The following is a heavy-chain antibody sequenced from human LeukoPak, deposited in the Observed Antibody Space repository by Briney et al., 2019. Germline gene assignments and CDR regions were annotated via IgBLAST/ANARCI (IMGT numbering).Heavy chain of an antibody. Sequence: SETLSLTCTVSGGSISSYYWSWIRQPAGKGLEWIGRIYTSGSTNYNPSLKSRVTISVDTSKNQFSLKLSSVTAADTAVYYCARGTIFGVVFDYWGQGTLVTVSS. CDR2: IYTSGST. CDR1: GGSISSYY. D-gene: IGHD3-3*01. J-gene: IGHJ4*02. CDR3: ARGTIFGVVFDY. V-gene: IGHV4-4*07.